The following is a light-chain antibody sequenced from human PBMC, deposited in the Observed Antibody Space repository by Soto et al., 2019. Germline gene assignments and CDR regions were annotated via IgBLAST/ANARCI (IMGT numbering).Light chain of an antibody. CDR1: SGSVSTSYY. Sequence: QTVVTQEPSFSVSPGRTVTLTCGLSSGSVSTSYYPSWYQQTPGQAPRTLIYTTNTRPSGVPDRCSGSILGNKAALTITGAEADDEYDYYCVLYLGCGTWVFGGGTKLTVL. V-gene: IGLV8-61*01. CDR3: VLYLGCGTWV. CDR2: TTN. J-gene: IGLJ3*02.